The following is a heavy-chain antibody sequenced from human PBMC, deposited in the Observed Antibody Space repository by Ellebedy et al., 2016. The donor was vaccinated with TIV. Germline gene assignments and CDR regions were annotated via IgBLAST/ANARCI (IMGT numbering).Heavy chain of an antibody. CDR2: INPNSGGT. J-gene: IGHJ4*02. CDR1: GYTFTGYY. Sequence: ASVKVSCXASGYTFTGYYMHWVRQAPGQGLEWMGWINPNSGGTNYAQKFQGRVTMTRDTSISTAYMELSRLRSDDTAVYYCARDLLMTTATFDYWGQGTLVTVSS. D-gene: IGHD4-17*01. CDR3: ARDLLMTTATFDY. V-gene: IGHV1-2*02.